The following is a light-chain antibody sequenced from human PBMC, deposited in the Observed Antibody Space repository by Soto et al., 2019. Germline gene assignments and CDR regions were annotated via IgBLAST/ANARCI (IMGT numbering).Light chain of an antibody. CDR1: SSDVGGYDF. Sequence: QSVLTQPPSASGSPGQSVTISCTGTSSDVGGYDFVSWYQQHPGKAPKILIYEVSKRASGVPDRFSGSKSGNTASLTVSGLQPEDEADYYCNSYGGNTNVVFGGGTKLTVL. CDR3: NSYGGNTNVV. V-gene: IGLV2-8*01. J-gene: IGLJ2*01. CDR2: EVS.